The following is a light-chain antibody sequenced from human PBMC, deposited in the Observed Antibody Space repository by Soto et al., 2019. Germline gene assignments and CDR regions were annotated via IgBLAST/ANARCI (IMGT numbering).Light chain of an antibody. V-gene: IGKV1-8*01. J-gene: IGKJ1*01. CDR2: AAS. Sequence: AIRMTQSPSSLSASTGDRVTITCRASQGISSYLAWYQQKPGKAPKLLIYAASTLQSGVPSRFSGSGSGTEFTLTISSLQPDDFATYYCQQYNGYRWTFGQGTKVDIK. CDR1: QGISSY. CDR3: QQYNGYRWT.